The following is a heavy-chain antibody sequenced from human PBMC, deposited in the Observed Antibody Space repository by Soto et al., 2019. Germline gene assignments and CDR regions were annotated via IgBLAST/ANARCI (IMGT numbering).Heavy chain of an antibody. CDR2: IYYTGTT. CDR1: YDSPRRYY. CDR3: ARTTIIAAARYFDS. J-gene: IGHJ4*02. V-gene: IGHV4-59*01. Sequence: KPSQTMSLPCPVSYDSPRRYYCMWIRHSPGKQRDWIGHIYYTGTTNYSPSLKSRVTMSIDTSQNQFSLRLSSITAADTAIYYCARTTIIAAARYFDSWGPGTLVTVSS. D-gene: IGHD2-15*01.